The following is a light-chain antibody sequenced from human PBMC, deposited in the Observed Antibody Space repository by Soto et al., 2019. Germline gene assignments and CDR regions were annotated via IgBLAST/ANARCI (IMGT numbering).Light chain of an antibody. Sequence: DIQMTQSPSTLSASVGDRVTITCRASQSISVWLAWYQQKAGKAPNLLIYKASTLKSGVPSRFRGSGSGTEFTLTISSLQPDDFETYYCQPYNSYSEALGQGTKVDIK. CDR1: QSISVW. J-gene: IGKJ1*01. CDR3: QPYNSYSEA. CDR2: KAS. V-gene: IGKV1-5*03.